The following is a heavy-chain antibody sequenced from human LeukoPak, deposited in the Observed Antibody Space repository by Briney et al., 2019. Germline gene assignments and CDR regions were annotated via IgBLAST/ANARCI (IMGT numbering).Heavy chain of an antibody. CDR3: AKRASGSGTSLYYFDY. CDR1: GFTFSSYT. D-gene: IGHD3-10*01. J-gene: IGHJ4*02. CDR2: ISNTGGST. V-gene: IGHV3-23*01. Sequence: GGSLRLSCAASGFTFSSYTMSWVRQAPGKGLEWVSVISNTGGSTFYADSVKGRFTISRDNSKNTLYLQMNSLRAEDTAVYYCAKRASGSGTSLYYFDYWGQGTLVTVSS.